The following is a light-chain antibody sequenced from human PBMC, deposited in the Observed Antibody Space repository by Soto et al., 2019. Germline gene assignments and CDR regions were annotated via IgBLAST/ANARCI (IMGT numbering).Light chain of an antibody. CDR2: DAS. CDR3: QEYDGAPIT. J-gene: IGKJ5*01. V-gene: IGKV3-15*01. Sequence: EIVRTQAPATLSVSAGGGATVSCMASQSVSSHLAWYQHKPGQAPRLLFYDASTRATGIPARFSGSGSGTDFTLTIARLEPEDFAVYYCQEYDGAPITFGLGTRLEIK. CDR1: QSVSSH.